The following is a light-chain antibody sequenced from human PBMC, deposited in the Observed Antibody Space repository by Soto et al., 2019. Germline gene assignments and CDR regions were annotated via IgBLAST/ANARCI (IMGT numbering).Light chain of an antibody. J-gene: IGKJ4*01. Sequence: ELVLPPSQATLSVSPGERAPLSCRASQSVSSYLAWYQQKHGQAPRLLIYDASNRATGIPARFSGSGSGKDFTITISSLENEDFAVYYCQKRSNWPITCGGGTKGDIK. CDR1: QSVSSY. CDR2: DAS. V-gene: IGKV3-11*01. CDR3: QKRSNWPIT.